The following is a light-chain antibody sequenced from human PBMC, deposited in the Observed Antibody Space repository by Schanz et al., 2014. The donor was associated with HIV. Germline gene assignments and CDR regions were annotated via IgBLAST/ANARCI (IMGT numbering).Light chain of an antibody. CDR3: QQYGTSPRT. CDR1: QSLTGNY. Sequence: EIVLTQSPGTLSLSPGGRAALSCRASQSLTGNYLAWYQQKPGQPPRLLIFAASSGAPGIPDRFSGSGSGTDFTLTISRLEPEDFAVYYCQQYGTSPRTFGQGTKV. CDR2: AAS. J-gene: IGKJ1*01. V-gene: IGKV3-20*01.